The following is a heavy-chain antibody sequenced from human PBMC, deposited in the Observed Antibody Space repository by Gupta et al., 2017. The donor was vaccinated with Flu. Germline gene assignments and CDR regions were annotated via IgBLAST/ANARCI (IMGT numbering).Heavy chain of an antibody. CDR1: GFTFSSYG. V-gene: IGHV3-30*18. Sequence: QVQLVESGGGVVQPGRSLRLSCAASGFTFSSYGMHRVRQAPGKGLEWGAVISYDGSNKYYADSVKGRFTISRDNSKNTRYLQMNSRRAEDTAVYYCAKDAYGFYSSGWYSGNWFDPWGQGTLVTVSS. J-gene: IGHJ5*02. CDR3: AKDAYGFYSSGWYSGNWFDP. CDR2: ISYDGSNK. D-gene: IGHD6-19*01.